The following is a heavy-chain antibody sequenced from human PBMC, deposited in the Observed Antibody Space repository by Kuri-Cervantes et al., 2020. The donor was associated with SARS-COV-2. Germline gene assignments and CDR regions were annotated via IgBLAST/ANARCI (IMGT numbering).Heavy chain of an antibody. CDR1: GFTFSSYA. CDR3: AKGFYGDYVGPGAFDI. Sequence: GGSLRLSCAASGFTFSSYAMSWVRQAPGKGLEWVSAISGSGGSTYYADSVKGRFTISRDNSKNTLYPQVNSLRAEDTAVYYCAKGFYGDYVGPGAFDIWGQGTMVTVSS. V-gene: IGHV3-23*01. CDR2: ISGSGGST. D-gene: IGHD4-17*01. J-gene: IGHJ3*02.